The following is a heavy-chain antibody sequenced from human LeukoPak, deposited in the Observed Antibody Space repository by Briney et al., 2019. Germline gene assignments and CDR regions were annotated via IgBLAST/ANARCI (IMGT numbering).Heavy chain of an antibody. J-gene: IGHJ4*02. Sequence: GGSLRLSCAASGFTFSSYAMNWVRQAPGKGLEWVSGITGSGGTTYYADSVKGRAAISRDNSKNTLYLQMNSLRAEDTAIYYCARDLRVISFDNWGQGTLVSVSS. CDR1: GFTFSSYA. CDR2: ITGSGGTT. D-gene: IGHD2-21*01. V-gene: IGHV3-23*01. CDR3: ARDLRVISFDN.